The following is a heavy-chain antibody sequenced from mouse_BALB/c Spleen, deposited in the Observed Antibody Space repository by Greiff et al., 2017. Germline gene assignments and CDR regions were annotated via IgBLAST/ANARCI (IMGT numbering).Heavy chain of an antibody. V-gene: IGHV1-20*02. J-gene: IGHJ1*01. D-gene: IGHD2-1*01. CDR2: INPYNGDT. CDR3: ARDGNWYFDV. CDR1: GYSFTGYF. Sequence: EVQLQQSGPELVKPGASVKISCKASGYSFTGYFMNWVMQSHGKSLEWIGRINPYNGDTFYNQKFKGKATLTVDKSSSTAHMELRSLASEDSAVYYCARDGNWYFDVWGAGTTVTVSS.